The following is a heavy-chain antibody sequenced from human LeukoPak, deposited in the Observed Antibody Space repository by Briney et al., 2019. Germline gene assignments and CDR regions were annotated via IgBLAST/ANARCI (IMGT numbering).Heavy chain of an antibody. D-gene: IGHD1-1*01. J-gene: IGHJ4*02. V-gene: IGHV4-59*01. Sequence: SENLSLTCTVSGGSISSYYWSWIRQPPGKGLEWIGYIYYSGSTNYNPSLKSRVTISVDTSKNQFSLKLSSVTAADTAVYYCARGKDTSGAVFGPTTNWGQGTLVTVSS. CDR2: IYYSGST. CDR1: GGSISSYY. CDR3: ARGKDTSGAVFGPTTN.